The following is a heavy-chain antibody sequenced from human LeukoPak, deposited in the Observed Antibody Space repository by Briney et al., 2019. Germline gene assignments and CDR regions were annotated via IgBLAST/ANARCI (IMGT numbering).Heavy chain of an antibody. Sequence: QSGGSLRLSCAASGFTFSSYAMSWVRQAPGKGLEWVSAISGSGGSTYYADSVKGRFTISRDNSKNTLYLQMNSLRAEDTAVYYCQMLWFGELLERDWGQGTLVTVSS. CDR1: GFTFSSYA. CDR3: QMLWFGELLERD. CDR2: ISGSGGST. V-gene: IGHV3-23*01. J-gene: IGHJ4*02. D-gene: IGHD3-10*01.